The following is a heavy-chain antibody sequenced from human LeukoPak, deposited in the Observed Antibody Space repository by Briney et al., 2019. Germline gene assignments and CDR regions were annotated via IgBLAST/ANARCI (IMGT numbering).Heavy chain of an antibody. V-gene: IGHV4-61*02. J-gene: IGHJ4*02. CDR3: ARSLARGHLFDY. CDR1: GGSISSGSYY. CDR2: IYTSGST. Sequence: SQTLSLTCTVSGGSISSGSYYWSWIRQPAGKGLEWIGRIYTSGSTNYNPSLKSRVTISVDTSKNQFSLKLSSVTAADTAVYYCARSLARGHLFDYWGQGTLVTVSS. D-gene: IGHD3-10*01.